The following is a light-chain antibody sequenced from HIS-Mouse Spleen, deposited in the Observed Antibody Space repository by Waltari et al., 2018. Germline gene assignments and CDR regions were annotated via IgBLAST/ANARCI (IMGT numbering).Light chain of an antibody. V-gene: IGLV2-14*03. CDR1: SSDVGGYHY. CDR2: DVS. Sequence: QSALPQPASVSGSPGQSITISCTGTSSDVGGYHYVSWYQQHPGKAPKLMIYDVSNRPSGVSNRFSGSKSGNTASLTISGLQAEDEADYYCSSYTSSSFNVVFGGGTKLTVL. J-gene: IGLJ2*01. CDR3: SSYTSSSFNVV.